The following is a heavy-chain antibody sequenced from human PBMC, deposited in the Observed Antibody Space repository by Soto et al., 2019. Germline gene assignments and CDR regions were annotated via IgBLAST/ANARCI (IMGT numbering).Heavy chain of an antibody. CDR3: ARHAEYYCGYLYYLAS. CDR1: GGSIKNSGYY. V-gene: IGHV4-39*01. J-gene: IGHJ4*02. CDR2: ILYSGTN. D-gene: IGHD3-10*01. Sequence: HLQLQESGPRLVKPSETRSLTCTVSGGSIKNSGYYWGWIRQPPGTGLEWIGSILYSGTNYSNPSIKGRVTMSVDTSKSQFSLKLSSVTAADTAVYYCARHAEYYCGYLYYLASWCQGILVAVSS.